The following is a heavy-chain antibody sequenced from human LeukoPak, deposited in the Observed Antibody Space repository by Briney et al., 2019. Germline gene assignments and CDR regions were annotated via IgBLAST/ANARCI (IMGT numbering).Heavy chain of an antibody. Sequence: SETLSLTCTVSGGSISSYYWSWIRQPPGKGLEWIGYIYYSGSTYYNPSLKSRVTISVDTSKNQFSLRLSSVTAADTAVYYCARLQYCSGTSCYWFDPWGQGTLVTVSS. D-gene: IGHD2-2*01. CDR1: GGSISSYY. V-gene: IGHV4-59*12. CDR2: IYYSGST. CDR3: ARLQYCSGTSCYWFDP. J-gene: IGHJ5*02.